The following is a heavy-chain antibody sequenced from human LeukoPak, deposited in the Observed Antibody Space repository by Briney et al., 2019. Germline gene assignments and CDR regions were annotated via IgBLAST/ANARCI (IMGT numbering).Heavy chain of an antibody. V-gene: IGHV1-18*01. J-gene: IGHJ6*03. CDR3: ARDRWNKVGATLYYYYYMDV. D-gene: IGHD1-26*01. CDR2: ISAYNGNT. CDR1: GYTFTSYG. Sequence: GASVKVSCKASGYTFTSYGISCVRQAPGQGLEWRGWISAYNGNTNYAQKLQGRVTMTTDTSTSTAYMELRSLRSDDTAVYYCARDRWNKVGATLYYYYYMDVWGKGTTVTASS.